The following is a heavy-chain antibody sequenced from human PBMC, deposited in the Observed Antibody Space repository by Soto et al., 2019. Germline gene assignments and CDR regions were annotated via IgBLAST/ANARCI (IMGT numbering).Heavy chain of an antibody. CDR1: GFTFSSYA. CDR2: ISYDGSNK. J-gene: IGHJ6*02. V-gene: IGHV3-30-3*01. Sequence: VGSLRLSCAASGFTFSSYAMHWVRQAPGKGLEWVAVISYDGSNKYYADSVKGRFTISRDNSKNTLYLQMNSLRAEDTAVYYCARDPPPTCVQLRHYYYYGMDFWGQGITVTVSS. CDR3: ARDPPPTCVQLRHYYYYGMDF. D-gene: IGHD2-2*01.